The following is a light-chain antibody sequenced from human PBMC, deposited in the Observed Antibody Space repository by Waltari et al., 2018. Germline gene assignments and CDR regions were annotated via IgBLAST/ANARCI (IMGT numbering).Light chain of an antibody. CDR2: DVS. J-gene: IGLJ3*02. Sequence: QSALTQPASVSGSPGQSITISCTGTSIDVGFYNYVSWYQQHPGKAPNLMFYDVSERPSGVSNRFSGSKSGNTASLTISGLQAEDEADYYCNSYAGSSSWVFGGGTKLTVL. CDR3: NSYAGSSSWV. V-gene: IGLV2-14*01. CDR1: SIDVGFYNY.